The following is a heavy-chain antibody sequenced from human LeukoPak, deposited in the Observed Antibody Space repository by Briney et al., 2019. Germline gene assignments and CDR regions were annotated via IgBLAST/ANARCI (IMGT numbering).Heavy chain of an antibody. CDR2: VSYTGGT. CDR1: GGSLSGHY. CDR3: ARLLDNDISGDPDTFDV. D-gene: IGHD3-22*01. V-gene: IGHV4-59*11. Sequence: SETLSLTCTVSGGSLSGHYWSWIRQPPGKRLEWIGYVSYTGGTKYNPSLQSRVTISIDTSKSQFSLKLTSVTSADTAVYSCARLLDNDISGDPDTFDVWGQGTTVIDSS. J-gene: IGHJ3*01.